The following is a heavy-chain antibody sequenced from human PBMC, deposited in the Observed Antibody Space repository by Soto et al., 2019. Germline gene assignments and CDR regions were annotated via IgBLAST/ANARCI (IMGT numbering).Heavy chain of an antibody. V-gene: IGHV3-30*18. CDR1: GFTFSSYG. J-gene: IGHJ4*02. Sequence: PGGSLRLSCAASGFTFSSYGMHWVRQAPGKGLEWVAVISYDGSNKYYADSVKGRFTISRDNSKNTLYLQMNSLRAEDTAVYYCAKDYGDHTALYYFDYWGQGTLVTVS. CDR3: AKDYGDHTALYYFDY. D-gene: IGHD4-17*01. CDR2: ISYDGSNK.